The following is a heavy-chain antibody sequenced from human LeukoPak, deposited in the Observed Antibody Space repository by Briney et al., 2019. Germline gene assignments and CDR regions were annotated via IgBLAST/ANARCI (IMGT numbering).Heavy chain of an antibody. J-gene: IGHJ4*02. CDR1: GYTFTGYY. Sequence: GASVKVSCKASGYTFTGYYMHWVRQAPGQGLEWMGGIIPIFGTANYAQKFQGRVTITTDESTSTAYMELSSLRSEDTAVYYCARGQGDYDILTGSFDYWGQGTLVTVSS. V-gene: IGHV1-69*05. CDR3: ARGQGDYDILTGSFDY. D-gene: IGHD3-9*01. CDR2: IIPIFGTA.